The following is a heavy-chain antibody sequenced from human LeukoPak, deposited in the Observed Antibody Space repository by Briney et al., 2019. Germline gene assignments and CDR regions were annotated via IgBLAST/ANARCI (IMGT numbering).Heavy chain of an antibody. D-gene: IGHD5-12*01. V-gene: IGHV4-59*01. Sequence: SETLSLTCTVSGGSISSYYWSWIRQPPGKGLEWIGYINYSGSTNYNPSLKSRVTISVDTSKNQFSLKLSSVTAADTAVYYCARGEMATTFDYWGQGTLVTVSS. CDR3: ARGEMATTFDY. CDR2: INYSGST. J-gene: IGHJ4*02. CDR1: GGSISSYY.